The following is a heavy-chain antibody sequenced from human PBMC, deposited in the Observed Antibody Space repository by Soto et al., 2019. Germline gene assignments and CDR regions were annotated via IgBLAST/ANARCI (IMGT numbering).Heavy chain of an antibody. Sequence: PSETLSLTCAVYGGSFSGYYWSWIRQPPGKGLEWIGEINHSGSTNYNPSLKSRVTISVDTSKNQFSLKLSSVTAADTAVYYCAGRFIAAAGNYWGQGTLVTVS. CDR1: GGSFSGYY. CDR2: INHSGST. J-gene: IGHJ4*02. D-gene: IGHD6-13*01. CDR3: AGRFIAAAGNY. V-gene: IGHV4-34*01.